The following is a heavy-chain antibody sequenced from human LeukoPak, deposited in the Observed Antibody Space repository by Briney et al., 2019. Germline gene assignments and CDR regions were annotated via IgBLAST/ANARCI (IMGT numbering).Heavy chain of an antibody. V-gene: IGHV3-48*04. Sequence: GGSLRLSCAASGFTLSSYNMNWVRQAPGKRLEWVLYISSSSSTIYYADSVKGRFTISRDNAKNSLYLQMNSLRAEDSAVYYCARDPYYYGSGSYPSQGPFDFWGQGTLVTVSS. CDR3: ARDPYYYGSGSYPSQGPFDF. D-gene: IGHD3-10*01. CDR2: ISSSSSTI. J-gene: IGHJ4*02. CDR1: GFTLSSYN.